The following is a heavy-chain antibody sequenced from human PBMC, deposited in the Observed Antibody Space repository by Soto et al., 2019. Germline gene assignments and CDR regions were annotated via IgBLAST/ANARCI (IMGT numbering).Heavy chain of an antibody. J-gene: IGHJ5*02. D-gene: IGHD6-19*01. CDR1: GGSISSYY. CDR2: IYYSGST. Sequence: PSETLSLTCTVSGGSISSYYWSWIRQPPGKGLEWIGYIYYSGSTNYNPSLKSRVTISVDTSKNQFSLKLSSVTAADTAVYYCARSSGLTNWFDPWGQGTLVT. CDR3: ARSSGLTNWFDP. V-gene: IGHV4-59*01.